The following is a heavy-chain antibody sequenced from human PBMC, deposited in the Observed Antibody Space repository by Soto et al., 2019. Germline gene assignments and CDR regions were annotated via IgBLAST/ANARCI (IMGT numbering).Heavy chain of an antibody. J-gene: IGHJ5*02. CDR2: IIPIFGTA. CDR3: ARLYYGSGSYYINWFDP. D-gene: IGHD3-10*01. V-gene: IGHV1-69*06. CDR1: GGTFSSYA. Sequence: QVQLVQSGAEVKKPGSSVKVSCKASGGTFSSYAISWVRQAPGQGLEWMGGIIPIFGTANYAQKFQGRVTITADKSTSTAYMELSSPRSEDTAVYYCARLYYGSGSYYINWFDPWGQGTLVTVSS.